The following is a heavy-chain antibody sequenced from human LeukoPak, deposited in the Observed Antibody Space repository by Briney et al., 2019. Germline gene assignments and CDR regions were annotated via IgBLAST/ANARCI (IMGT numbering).Heavy chain of an antibody. Sequence: GGSLRLSCAASGFTFSSYGMHWVRQAPGKGLEWVAVIWYDGSNKYYADSVKGRFTISRDNSKNTLYLQMNSLRAEDTAVYYCARVEQLVAYEAEYYFDYWGQGTLVTVSS. CDR3: ARVEQLVAYEAEYYFDY. J-gene: IGHJ4*02. CDR2: IWYDGSNK. D-gene: IGHD6-6*01. CDR1: GFTFSSYG. V-gene: IGHV3-33*01.